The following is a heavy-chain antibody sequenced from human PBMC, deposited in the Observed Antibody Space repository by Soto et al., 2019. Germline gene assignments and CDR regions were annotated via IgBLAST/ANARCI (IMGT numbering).Heavy chain of an antibody. J-gene: IGHJ4*02. CDR1: GFTFSSYW. CDR3: ARVRFLERLEYYFDY. D-gene: IGHD3-3*01. Sequence: EVQLVESGGGLVQPGGSLRLSCAASGFTFSSYWMSWVRQAPGKGLEWVANIKQDGSEKYYVDSVKGRFTISRDNAKNSLYLQMNSLRAEDTAVYYCARVRFLERLEYYFDYWGQGTLVTVSS. V-gene: IGHV3-7*05. CDR2: IKQDGSEK.